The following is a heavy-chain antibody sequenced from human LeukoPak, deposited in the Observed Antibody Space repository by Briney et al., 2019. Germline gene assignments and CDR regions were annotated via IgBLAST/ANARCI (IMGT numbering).Heavy chain of an antibody. D-gene: IGHD3-16*01. J-gene: IGHJ4*02. CDR3: ARDSRGGGPDFDY. Sequence: SETLSLTCTVSGGSISSYYWSWIRQPPRKGLEWIGYIYYSGSTDYNPSLKSRVTISVDTSKNQFSLKLSSVTAADTAVYYCARDSRGGGPDFDYWGQGTLVTVSS. CDR2: IYYSGST. V-gene: IGHV4-59*12. CDR1: GGSISSYY.